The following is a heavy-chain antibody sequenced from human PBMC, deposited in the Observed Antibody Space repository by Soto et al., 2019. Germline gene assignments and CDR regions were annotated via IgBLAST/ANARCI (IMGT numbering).Heavy chain of an antibody. CDR1: GFTFSSYA. D-gene: IGHD6-13*01. CDR3: ARERIAAAGTAFDY. J-gene: IGHJ4*02. V-gene: IGHV3-30-3*01. Sequence: QVQLVESGGGVVQPGRSLRLSCAASGFTFSSYAMHWVRQAPGKGLEWVAVISYDGSNKYYADSVKGRFTISRDNSKNTLCLQMNSLRAEDTAVYYCARERIAAAGTAFDYWGQGTLVTVSS. CDR2: ISYDGSNK.